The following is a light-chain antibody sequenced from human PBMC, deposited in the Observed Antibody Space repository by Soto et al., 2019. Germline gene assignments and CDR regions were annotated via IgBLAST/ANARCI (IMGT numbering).Light chain of an antibody. CDR2: AVS. J-gene: IGLJ2*01. Sequence: QSALTQPASVSGSPGQSITISRTGTSSDIGGYDYVSWYQQHPGKAPKLVIYAVSNRPSGISNRFSGSKSGNTASLTISGLQAEDEADYYCNSYTSITTLGVFGGGTKLTV. CDR3: NSYTSITTLGV. V-gene: IGLV2-14*01. CDR1: SSDIGGYDY.